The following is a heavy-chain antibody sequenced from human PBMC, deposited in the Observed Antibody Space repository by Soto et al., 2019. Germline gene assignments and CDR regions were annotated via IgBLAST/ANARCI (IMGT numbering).Heavy chain of an antibody. Sequence: SETLSLTCAVYGGSFSGYYWSWIRQPPGKGLEWIGEINHSGSTNYNPSLKSRVTISVDTSKNQFSLKLSSVTAADTAVYYCARGKRVITMIVVAATPRVDAFDIWGQGTMVTVSS. CDR1: GGSFSGYY. J-gene: IGHJ3*02. V-gene: IGHV4-34*01. CDR2: INHSGST. CDR3: ARGKRVITMIVVAATPRVDAFDI. D-gene: IGHD3-22*01.